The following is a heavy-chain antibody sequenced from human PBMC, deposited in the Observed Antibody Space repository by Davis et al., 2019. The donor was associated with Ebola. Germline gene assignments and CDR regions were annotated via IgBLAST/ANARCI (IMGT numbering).Heavy chain of an antibody. CDR3: ARDLGLGTRLNY. Sequence: PGGSLRLSCAASGFTFSTYWMHWVRQVPGKGLVWVARITPDGSSTSYADSVRGRFTISRDNAKNTLYLQMNSLRVEDTAVYHCARDLGLGTRLNYWGQGTLVTVSS. CDR1: GFTFSTYW. D-gene: IGHD3/OR15-3a*01. V-gene: IGHV3-74*01. CDR2: ITPDGSST. J-gene: IGHJ4*02.